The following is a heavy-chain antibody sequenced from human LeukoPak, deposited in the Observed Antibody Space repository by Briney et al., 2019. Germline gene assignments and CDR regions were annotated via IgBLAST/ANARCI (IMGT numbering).Heavy chain of an antibody. CDR3: ARAALRTPLTYFDY. CDR2: IYYSGST. V-gene: IGHV4-39*07. Sequence: PSETLSLTCTVSGGSISISSYYWGWIRQPPGKGLEWIGSIYYSGSTYYNPSLKSRVTISVDTSKNQFSLKLTSVTAADTAVYYCARAALRTPLTYFDYWGQGTLVTVSS. CDR1: GGSISISSYY. J-gene: IGHJ4*02. D-gene: IGHD5-12*01.